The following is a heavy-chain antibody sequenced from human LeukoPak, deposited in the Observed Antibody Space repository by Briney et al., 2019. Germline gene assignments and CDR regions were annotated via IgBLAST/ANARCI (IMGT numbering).Heavy chain of an antibody. J-gene: IGHJ4*02. CDR2: IYHSGST. CDR1: GGSISSGGYY. Sequence: SETLSLTCTVSGGSISSGGYYWSWIRQPPGKGLEWIGYIYHSGSTYYNPSLKSRVTISVDRSKNQFSLKLSSVTAADTAVYYCARAQLRVGTTNFDYWGQGTLVTVSS. D-gene: IGHD2-2*01. CDR3: ARAQLRVGTTNFDY. V-gene: IGHV4-30-2*01.